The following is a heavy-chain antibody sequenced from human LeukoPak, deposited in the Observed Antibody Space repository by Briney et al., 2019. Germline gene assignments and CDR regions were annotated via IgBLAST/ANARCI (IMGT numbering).Heavy chain of an antibody. CDR2: INHSGST. J-gene: IGHJ4*02. V-gene: IGHV4-34*01. CDR3: ARGETQSPLMTDSYYFDY. Sequence: SETLSLTCAVHGGSFSGYYWSWSRQPAGKGLEWIGEINHSGSTNYNPSLKSRVTISVDTSKNQFSLKLSSVTAADTAVYYCARGETQSPLMTDSYYFDYWGQGTLVTVSS. D-gene: IGHD2-21*02. CDR1: GGSFSGYY.